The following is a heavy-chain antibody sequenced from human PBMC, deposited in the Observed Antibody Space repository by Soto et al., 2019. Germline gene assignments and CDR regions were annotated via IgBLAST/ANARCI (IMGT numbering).Heavy chain of an antibody. J-gene: IGHJ5*02. D-gene: IGHD6-13*01. CDR2: MNPNSGNT. V-gene: IGHV1-8*01. CDR1: GYTFTSYD. Sequence: QVQLVQSVAEVKKPGASVKVSCKASGYTFTSYDINWVRQATGQGLEWMGWMNPNSGNTGYAQKFQGRVTMTRNTSISTAYMELSSLRSEATAVSSCARERSAAGTGWFDPWRQGTLGTVSS. CDR3: ARERSAAGTGWFDP.